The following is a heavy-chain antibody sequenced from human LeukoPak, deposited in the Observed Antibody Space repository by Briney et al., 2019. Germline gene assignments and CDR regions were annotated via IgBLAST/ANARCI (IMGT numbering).Heavy chain of an antibody. Sequence: SGTLSLTCTVSGGSLSSGGYYWSWIRQHPGKGLECIGYIYYSGSTHYNPSLKSRVTISVDTSKNQFSLKLSSVTAADTAVYYCARESHYDILTGYYWLAGMDVWGKGTTVTVSS. J-gene: IGHJ6*04. CDR3: ARESHYDILTGYYWLAGMDV. CDR2: IYYSGST. CDR1: GGSLSSGGYY. V-gene: IGHV4-31*03. D-gene: IGHD3-9*01.